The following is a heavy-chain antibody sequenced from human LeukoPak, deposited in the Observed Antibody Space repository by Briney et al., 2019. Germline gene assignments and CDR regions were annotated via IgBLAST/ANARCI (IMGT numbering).Heavy chain of an antibody. J-gene: IGHJ5*02. V-gene: IGHV1-69*13. CDR1: GGTFSSYA. Sequence: GASVKVSCKASGGTFSSYAISWVRQAPGQGLEWMGGIIPIFGTANYAQKFQGRVTITADESTSTAYMELSSLRSEDTAVYYCARRQWLAHNWFDPWGQGTLVTVSS. CDR2: IIPIFGTA. D-gene: IGHD6-19*01. CDR3: ARRQWLAHNWFDP.